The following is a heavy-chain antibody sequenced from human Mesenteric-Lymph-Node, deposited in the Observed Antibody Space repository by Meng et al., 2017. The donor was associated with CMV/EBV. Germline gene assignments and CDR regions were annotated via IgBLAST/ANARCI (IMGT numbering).Heavy chain of an antibody. CDR1: GGSFSGYY. J-gene: IGHJ4*02. CDR2: INHSGST. V-gene: IGHV4-34*01. Sequence: VQFPQWGAGLLKPPGTRSVTCAVYGGSFSGYYWNWIRQSPEKGLEWIGEINHSGSTTYNPSFTSRIIISVDTSTNQISLNMSSVTAADTAVYYCARGSSYDILTGYFDYWGQGALVTVSS. D-gene: IGHD3-9*01. CDR3: ARGSSYDILTGYFDY.